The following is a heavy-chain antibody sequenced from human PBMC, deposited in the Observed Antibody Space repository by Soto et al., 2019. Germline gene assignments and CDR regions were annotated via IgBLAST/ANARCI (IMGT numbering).Heavy chain of an antibody. CDR2: ISAYNGKT. D-gene: IGHD5-12*01. CDR3: ARGGDVNYSPGMDV. CDR1: GYTFTSYG. J-gene: IGHJ6*02. V-gene: IGHV1-18*01. Sequence: QVQLVQSGGEVKKPGASVKLSCTASGYTFTSYGISRVRQAPGQGLERMGWISAYNGKTNYAQNVQGRVTMTTDTPTRTAYMDLRSLRSEDTAVYYYARGGDVNYSPGMDVWGQGTTVTVSS.